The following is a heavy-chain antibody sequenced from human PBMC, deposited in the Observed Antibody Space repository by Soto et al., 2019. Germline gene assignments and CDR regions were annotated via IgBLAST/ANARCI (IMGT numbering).Heavy chain of an antibody. CDR2: INAANGDT. V-gene: IGHV1-3*01. Sequence: GASVKVSCKASGYTFTSYGIHWVRQAPGQRLEWMGWINAANGDTKYSPKFQGRVTITRDTSASTAYMELSSLRSEDTAVYYCVRRHVSATGTCWFDPWGQGTLVTVSS. D-gene: IGHD6-13*01. CDR3: VRRHVSATGTCWFDP. J-gene: IGHJ5*02. CDR1: GYTFTSYG.